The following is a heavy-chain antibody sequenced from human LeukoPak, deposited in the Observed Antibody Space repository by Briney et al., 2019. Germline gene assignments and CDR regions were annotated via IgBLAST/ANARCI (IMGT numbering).Heavy chain of an antibody. D-gene: IGHD2-15*01. J-gene: IGHJ4*02. Sequence: KVSCKASGGTFSSYAISWVRQAPGQGLEWMGGIIPIFDTANYAQKFQGRVTITADKSTSTAYMELSSLRSEDTAVYYCARDCSGGGCYYSYWGQGTLVTVSS. CDR3: ARDCSGGGCYYSY. CDR2: IIPIFDTA. CDR1: GGTFSSYA. V-gene: IGHV1-69*06.